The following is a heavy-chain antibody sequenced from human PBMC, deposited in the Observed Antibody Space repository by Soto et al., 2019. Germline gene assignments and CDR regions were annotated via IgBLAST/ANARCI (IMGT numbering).Heavy chain of an antibody. CDR1: GGSFSGYY. CDR3: ARLNNGSGSYFAFDI. J-gene: IGHJ3*02. Sequence: QVQLQQWGAGLLKPSETLSLTCAVYGGSFSGYYWSWIRQPPGKGLEWIGEINHSGSTNYNPSLKSRVTISVDTSKNQFSLKLSSVTAADMAVYYCARLNNGSGSYFAFDIWGQGTMVTVSS. D-gene: IGHD3-10*01. CDR2: INHSGST. V-gene: IGHV4-34*01.